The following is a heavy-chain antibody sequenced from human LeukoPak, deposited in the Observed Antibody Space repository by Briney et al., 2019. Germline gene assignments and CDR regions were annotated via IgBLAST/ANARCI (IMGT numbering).Heavy chain of an antibody. CDR3: ARVPVWYSSSWYGDY. Sequence: GRSLRLSCAASGFTFSGYAMHWVRQAPGKGLEWVAVISYDGSNKYYADSVKGRFTISRDNSKNTLHLQMNSLRAEDTAVYYCARVPVWYSSSWYGDYWGQGTLVTVSS. CDR2: ISYDGSNK. V-gene: IGHV3-30-3*01. J-gene: IGHJ4*02. CDR1: GFTFSGYA. D-gene: IGHD6-13*01.